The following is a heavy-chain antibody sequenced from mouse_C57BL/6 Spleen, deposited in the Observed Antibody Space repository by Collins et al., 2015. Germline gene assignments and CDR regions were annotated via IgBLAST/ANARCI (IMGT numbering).Heavy chain of an antibody. CDR1: GFTFSSFG. Sequence: DVQLVESGGGLVQPGGPRKLSCAASGFTFSSFGMHWVRQAPEKGLEWVAYISSGSSTIYYADTVKGRFTISRDNPKNTLFLQMTSLRSEDTAMYYCARSSSYGGTWFAYWGQGTLVTVSA. J-gene: IGHJ3*01. D-gene: IGHD1-1*01. CDR2: ISSGSSTI. CDR3: ARSSSYGGTWFAY. V-gene: IGHV5-17*02.